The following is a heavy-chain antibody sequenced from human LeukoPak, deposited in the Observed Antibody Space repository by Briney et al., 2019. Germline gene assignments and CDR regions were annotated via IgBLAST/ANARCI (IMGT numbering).Heavy chain of an antibody. Sequence: PGGSLRLSCAASGLTFSSYWMSWVRQAPGKGLEWVANIKKDGSEKYYVESVKGRFTISRDNAKNALYLQMNSLRAEDTAVYYCARDLQLAYFDYWGQGTLVTVSS. CDR1: GLTFSSYW. D-gene: IGHD6-13*01. CDR3: ARDLQLAYFDY. J-gene: IGHJ4*02. V-gene: IGHV3-7*01. CDR2: IKKDGSEK.